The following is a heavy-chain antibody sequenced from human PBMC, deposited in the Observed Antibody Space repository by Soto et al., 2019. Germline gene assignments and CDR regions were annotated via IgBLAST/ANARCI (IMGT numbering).Heavy chain of an antibody. CDR3: ARRSGTTFY. CDR2: IFHSGST. Sequence: QIQLQESGPGLAKPSGTLSLTCAVSSGSISSLNWWSWVRQPPGKGLEWIGEIFHSGSTNYNPSLKSRVDMSVDKSKNQFSLKVFSVTAADTALYFCARRSGTTFYWGRGTLVIVSS. D-gene: IGHD1-1*01. CDR1: SGSISSLNW. J-gene: IGHJ4*02. V-gene: IGHV4-4*02.